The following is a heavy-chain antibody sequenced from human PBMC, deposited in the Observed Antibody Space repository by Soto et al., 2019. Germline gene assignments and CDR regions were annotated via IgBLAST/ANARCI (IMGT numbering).Heavy chain of an antibody. Sequence: EVQLVQSGAEVKKLGESLKISCMNSGYSVPNYWIAWVRQMPGKGLEWMGIIYAGESETRYSPSFKGQVTISADKSISTAYLQWSSLKALDTAMYYCARREAKMFYFDHWGQGTLVPVSS. J-gene: IGHJ4*02. CDR1: GYSVPNYW. CDR3: ARREAKMFYFDH. V-gene: IGHV5-51*01. CDR2: IYAGESET. D-gene: IGHD1-26*01.